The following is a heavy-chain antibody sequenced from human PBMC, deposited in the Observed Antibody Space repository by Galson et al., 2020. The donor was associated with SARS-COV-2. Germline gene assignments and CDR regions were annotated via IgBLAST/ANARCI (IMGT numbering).Heavy chain of an antibody. V-gene: IGHV4-30-4*01. D-gene: IGHD3-3*01. CDR1: GGSISSGDYY. CDR3: ARAQTGNVITIFGVVIISAFDI. Sequence: ETSETLSLTCTVSGGSISSGDYYWSWIRQPPGKGLEWIGYIYYSGSTYYDPSLKSRVTISVDTSKNQFSLKLSSVTAADTAVYYCARAQTGNVITIFGVVIISAFDIWGQGTMVTVSS. J-gene: IGHJ3*02. CDR2: IYYSGST.